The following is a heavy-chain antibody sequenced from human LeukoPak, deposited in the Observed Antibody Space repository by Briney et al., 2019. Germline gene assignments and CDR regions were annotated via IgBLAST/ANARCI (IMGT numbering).Heavy chain of an antibody. CDR1: GFTFDDYA. CDR2: ISYDGSNK. J-gene: IGHJ4*02. CDR3: AKSATRSGSSNFDY. V-gene: IGHV3-30*18. D-gene: IGHD1-26*01. Sequence: GGSLRLSCAASGFTFDDYAMHWVRQAPGKGLEWVAVISYDGSNKYYADSVKGRFTISRDNSKNTLYLQMNSLRAEDTAVYYCAKSATRSGSSNFDYWGQGTLVTVSS.